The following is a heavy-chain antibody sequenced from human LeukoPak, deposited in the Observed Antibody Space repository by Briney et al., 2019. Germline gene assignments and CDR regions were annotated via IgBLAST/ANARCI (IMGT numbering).Heavy chain of an antibody. CDR1: GGSISSYY. CDR3: AREGQWLTFDY. CDR2: IYYSGST. Sequence: ASETLSLTCTVSGGSISSYYWSWIRQPPGKGLEWIGYIYYSGSTNYNPSLKSRVTISVDTSKNQFSLKLSSVTAADTAVYYCAREGQWLTFDYWGQGTLVTVSS. J-gene: IGHJ4*02. D-gene: IGHD6-19*01. V-gene: IGHV4-59*01.